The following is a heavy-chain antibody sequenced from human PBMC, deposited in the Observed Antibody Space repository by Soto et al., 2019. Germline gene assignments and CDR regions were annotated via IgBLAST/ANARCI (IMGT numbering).Heavy chain of an antibody. J-gene: IGHJ4*02. V-gene: IGHV4-39*02. Sequence: PSETLSLTCSVSGGSINYNSYYWGWIRQPPGQGLEWIGSVFYTGTTYYSPSLESRVTISVDTSKNPFSLNLTSVTAADTAVYFCARLVVVSPVANVWGQGTLVTVPQ. CDR3: ARLVVVSPVANV. CDR1: GGSINYNSYY. D-gene: IGHD2-2*01. CDR2: VFYTGTT.